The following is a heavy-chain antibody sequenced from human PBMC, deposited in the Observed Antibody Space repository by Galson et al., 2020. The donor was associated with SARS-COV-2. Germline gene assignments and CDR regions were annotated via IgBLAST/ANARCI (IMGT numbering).Heavy chain of an antibody. J-gene: IGHJ1*01. CDR1: GFTFSSYW. D-gene: IGHD3-3*01. V-gene: IGHV3-7*01. CDR3: ARGSSYYDFWSGRAEYFQH. CDR2: IKQDGSEK. Sequence: GGSLRLSCVGSGFTFSSYWMNWVRQAPGRGLEWVANIKQDGSEKYYVDSVKGRFTISRDNAKNSLYVQMNSLRAEDTAVYYCARGSSYYDFWSGRAEYFQHWGQGILVTVSS.